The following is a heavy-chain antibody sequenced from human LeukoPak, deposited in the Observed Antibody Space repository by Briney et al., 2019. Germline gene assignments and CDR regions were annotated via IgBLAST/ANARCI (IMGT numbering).Heavy chain of an antibody. CDR1: GFTFSNYW. V-gene: IGHV3-74*01. D-gene: IGHD3-16*01. Sequence: TGGSLRLSCAASGFTFSNYWMHWVRQAPGKGLVRVARINSDGSTTNYADSVKGRFTISRDNAKNTLYLQMNSLRAEDTAVYYCARLTPPFDYWGQGTLVTVSS. J-gene: IGHJ4*02. CDR3: ARLTPPFDY. CDR2: INSDGSTT.